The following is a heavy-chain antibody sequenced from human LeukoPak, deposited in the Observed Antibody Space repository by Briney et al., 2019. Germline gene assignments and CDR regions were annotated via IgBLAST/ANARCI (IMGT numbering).Heavy chain of an antibody. V-gene: IGHV1-2*02. CDR1: GYTFTGYY. Sequence: ASVKVSCTASGYTFTGYYMHWVRQAPGQGLEWMGWINPNSGGTNYAQKFQGRVTMTRDTSISTAYMELSRLRSDDTAVYYCARGQTGYCSSTSCYTPLGMDVWGQGTTVTVSS. J-gene: IGHJ6*02. CDR3: ARGQTGYCSSTSCYTPLGMDV. D-gene: IGHD2-2*02. CDR2: INPNSGGT.